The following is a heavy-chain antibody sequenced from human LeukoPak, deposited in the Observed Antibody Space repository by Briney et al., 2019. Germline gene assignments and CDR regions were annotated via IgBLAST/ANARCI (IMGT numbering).Heavy chain of an antibody. CDR3: ARVQVGCSSTSCYSGWFDP. D-gene: IGHD2-2*02. CDR1: GGTFSSYA. V-gene: IGHV1-69*04. J-gene: IGHJ5*02. Sequence: SVKVSCKASGGTFSSYAISWVRPAPGQGLEWMGRIIPILGIANYAQKFQGRVTITADKSTSTAYMELSSLRSEDTAVYYCARVQVGCSSTSCYSGWFDPWGQGTLVTVSS. CDR2: IIPILGIA.